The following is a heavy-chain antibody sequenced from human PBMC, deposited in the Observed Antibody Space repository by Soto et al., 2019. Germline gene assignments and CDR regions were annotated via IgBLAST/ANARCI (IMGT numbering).Heavy chain of an antibody. CDR3: ARGSYDYVWGSYRFYYYGMDV. CDR1: GGSFSGYY. CDR2: INHSGST. Sequence: SETLSLTCSVYGGSFSGYYWSWIRQPPGKGLEWIGEINHSGSTNYNPSLKSRVTISVDTSKNQFSLKLSSVTAADTAVYYCARGSYDYVWGSYRFYYYGMDVWGQGTTVTVSS. J-gene: IGHJ6*02. D-gene: IGHD3-16*02. V-gene: IGHV4-34*01.